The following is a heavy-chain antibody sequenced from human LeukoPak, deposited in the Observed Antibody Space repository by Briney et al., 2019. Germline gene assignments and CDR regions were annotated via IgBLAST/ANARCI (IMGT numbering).Heavy chain of an antibody. D-gene: IGHD6-19*01. J-gene: IGHJ4*02. CDR2: ISYDGSDK. CDR1: AFTFSSYG. Sequence: GGSLRLSCAASAFTFSSYGMHWVRQAPGKGLEWVAVISYDGSDKYYADSVKGRFTISRDNSKNTLYLQMNSLRAEDTAVYYCAKDRGWNSSGWYESDYWGQGTLVTVSS. V-gene: IGHV3-30*18. CDR3: AKDRGWNSSGWYESDY.